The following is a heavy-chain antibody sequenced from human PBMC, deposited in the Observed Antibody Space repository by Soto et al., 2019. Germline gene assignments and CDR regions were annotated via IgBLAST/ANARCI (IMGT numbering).Heavy chain of an antibody. V-gene: IGHV1-2*02. D-gene: IGHD3-10*01. CDR3: ARAGGYSSGSYYFDY. Sequence: ASVKVSCKASGYTFTGYYMHWVRQAPGQGLEWMGWINPNSGGTNYAQKFQGRVTMTRDTSISTAYMELSRLRSDDTAVYYCARAGGYSSGSYYFDYWGQGTLVTVSS. CDR2: INPNSGGT. CDR1: GYTFTGYY. J-gene: IGHJ4*02.